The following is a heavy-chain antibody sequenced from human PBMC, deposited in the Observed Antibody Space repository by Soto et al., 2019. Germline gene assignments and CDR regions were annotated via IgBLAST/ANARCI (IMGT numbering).Heavy chain of an antibody. Sequence: QVQLVQSGPEVKKPGASVKVSCQASGYTFISYVINWVRQAPGQGLEWMGWVNIYNDKTNYAQKFQGRVTMTTDTSTSTAYLELKSLRSDDTAVYYCVRERGGYSYGDCWGQGTLVTVSS. V-gene: IGHV1-18*01. CDR3: VRERGGYSYGDC. CDR1: GYTFISYV. D-gene: IGHD5-18*01. J-gene: IGHJ4*02. CDR2: VNIYNDKT.